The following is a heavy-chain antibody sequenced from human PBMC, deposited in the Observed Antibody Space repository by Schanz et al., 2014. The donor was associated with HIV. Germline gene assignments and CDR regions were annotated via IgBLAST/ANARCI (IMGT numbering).Heavy chain of an antibody. CDR1: GFTFSSYG. J-gene: IGHJ4*02. D-gene: IGHD4-17*01. CDR3: ARSLSGDYVVSFDY. CDR2: ISYDGSNK. Sequence: QVQLVESGGGVVQPGRSLRLSCGASGFTFSSYGMHWVRQAPGKGLEWVAVISYDGSNKYYADSVKGRFTISRDNSKNTLYLQMNSLRAEDTAVYYCARSLSGDYVVSFDYWGQGTLVTVSS. V-gene: IGHV3-30*03.